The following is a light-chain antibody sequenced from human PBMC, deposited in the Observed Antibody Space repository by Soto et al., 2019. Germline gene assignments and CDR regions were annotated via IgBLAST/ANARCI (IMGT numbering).Light chain of an antibody. V-gene: IGKV4-1*01. CDR1: QSVLYSSNNKNY. J-gene: IGKJ4*01. CDR3: QQYYTNALT. Sequence: DIVMTQSPDSLAVSLGERATINCKSSQSVLYSSNNKNYLAWYQQKPGQPPKLLIYWASTRESGVPDRFSGSGSGTDFTLTISSLQAEDVAVYYCQQYYTNALTCGRGTKVGVK. CDR2: WAS.